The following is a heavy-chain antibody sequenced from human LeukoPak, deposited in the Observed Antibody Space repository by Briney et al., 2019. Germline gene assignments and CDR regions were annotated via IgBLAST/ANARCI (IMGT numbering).Heavy chain of an antibody. V-gene: IGHV4-34*01. CDR3: ASIHGKDSSGYYVLDY. D-gene: IGHD3-22*01. Sequence: SPSETLSLTCAVYGGSFSGYYWSWIRQPPGKGLEWIGEINHSGSTNYNPSLKSRVTISVDTSKNQFSLKLSSVTAADTAVYYCASIHGKDSSGYYVLDYWGQGTLVTVSS. J-gene: IGHJ4*02. CDR1: GGSFSGYY. CDR2: INHSGST.